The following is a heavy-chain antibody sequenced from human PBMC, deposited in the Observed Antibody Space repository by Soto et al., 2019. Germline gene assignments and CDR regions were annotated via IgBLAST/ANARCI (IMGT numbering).Heavy chain of an antibody. D-gene: IGHD3-22*01. CDR3: ARMKYYYDSSGSPSLGFQY. CDR2: INAGNGNT. V-gene: IGHV1-3*01. CDR1: GYTFTSYA. J-gene: IGHJ4*02. Sequence: ASVKVSCKASGYTFTSYAMHWVRQAPGQRLEWMGWINAGNGNTKYSQKFQGRVTITRDTSASTAYMELSSLRSEDTAVYYCARMKYYYDSSGSPSLGFQYWGQGTLVTLS.